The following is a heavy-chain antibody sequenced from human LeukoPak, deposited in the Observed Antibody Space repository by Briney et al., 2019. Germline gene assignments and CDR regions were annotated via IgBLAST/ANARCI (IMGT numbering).Heavy chain of an antibody. CDR1: GFTFSSYE. Sequence: GGSLRLSCAASGFTFSSYEMNWVRQAPGKGLEWVSYISSSGSTIYYADSVKGRFTISRDNAKNSLYMQMNSLRAEDTAVYYCAELGITMIGGVWGKGTTVTISS. D-gene: IGHD3-10*02. CDR3: AELGITMIGGV. J-gene: IGHJ6*04. V-gene: IGHV3-48*03. CDR2: ISSSGSTI.